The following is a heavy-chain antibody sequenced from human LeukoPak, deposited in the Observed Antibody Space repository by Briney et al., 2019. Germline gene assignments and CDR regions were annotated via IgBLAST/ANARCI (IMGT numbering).Heavy chain of an antibody. J-gene: IGHJ4*02. V-gene: IGHV3-30-3*01. CDR3: AREGSSGFDY. D-gene: IGHD2-15*01. CDR2: ISYDGSNK. CDR1: GFTFSSYA. Sequence: SGGSLRLSCAASGFTFSSYAMHWVRQAPGKGLEWVAVISYDGSNKYYADSVKGRFTISRDNSKNTLYLQMNSLRAEDTAVYYCAREGSSGFDYWGQGTLVTVSS.